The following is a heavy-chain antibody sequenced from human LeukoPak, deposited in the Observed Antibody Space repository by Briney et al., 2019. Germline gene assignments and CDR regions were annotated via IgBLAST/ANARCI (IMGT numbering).Heavy chain of an antibody. CDR1: GYTFTDYY. CDR2: INPNGGGT. CDR3: ARGVDYGGAWFDP. D-gene: IGHD4-17*01. J-gene: IGHJ5*02. Sequence: ASVKVSCKASGYTFTDYYMHWVRQAPGQGLEWMGWINPNGGGTNYARKFQGRVTMTRDTSISTAYMELSRLTSDDTAVYYCARGVDYGGAWFDPWGQGTLVTVSS. V-gene: IGHV1-2*02.